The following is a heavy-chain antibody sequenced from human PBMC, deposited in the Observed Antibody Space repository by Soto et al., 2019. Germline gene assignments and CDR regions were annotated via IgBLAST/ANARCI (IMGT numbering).Heavy chain of an antibody. D-gene: IGHD6-19*01. Sequence: EVQLVESGGGLVQPGGSLRLSCAASGFTFSTSWMSWVRQAPGKGLEWVANIKQDGSERYYVDSVEGRFTISRDNTKNAVYLQMNSLRAEDRDVYYCVRSLGWRDAFGIGGQGTMVTVSS. CDR3: VRSLGWRDAFGI. CDR1: GFTFSTSW. J-gene: IGHJ3*02. V-gene: IGHV3-7*01. CDR2: IKQDGSER.